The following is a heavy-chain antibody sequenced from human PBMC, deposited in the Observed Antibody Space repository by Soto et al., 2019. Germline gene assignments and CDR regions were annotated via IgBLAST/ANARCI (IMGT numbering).Heavy chain of an antibody. J-gene: IGHJ6*02. CDR3: ARSSRNDIVAKIDYYGMDV. CDR2: IIPIFGTA. Sequence: QVQLVQSGAEVKKPGSSVKVPCKASGGTFSSYAISWVRQAPGQGLEWMGGIIPIFGTANYAQKFQGRVTITADESTSTAYMELSSLRSEDTAVYYCARSSRNDIVAKIDYYGMDVWGQGTTVTVSS. D-gene: IGHD5-12*01. V-gene: IGHV1-69*01. CDR1: GGTFSSYA.